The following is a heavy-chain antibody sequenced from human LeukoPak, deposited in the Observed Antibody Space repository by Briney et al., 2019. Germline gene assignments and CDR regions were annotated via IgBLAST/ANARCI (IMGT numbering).Heavy chain of an antibody. V-gene: IGHV3-48*03. CDR3: ARDHSGWSLDP. Sequence: GGSLRLSCAASGFTFSSCEMNWVRQAPGKGLEWVSYIDSGRGSSTNYADSVKGRFTISRDNAKNSLYLQMNSLRVEDTAIYCARDHSGWSLDPWGRGTLVTVSS. CDR2: IDSGRGSST. CDR1: GFTFSSCE. J-gene: IGHJ5*02. D-gene: IGHD6-19*01.